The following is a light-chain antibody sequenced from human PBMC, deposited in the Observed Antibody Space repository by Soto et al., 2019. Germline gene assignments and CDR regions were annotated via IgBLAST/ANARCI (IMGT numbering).Light chain of an antibody. CDR2: DAS. CDR1: QSISSW. V-gene: IGKV1-5*01. J-gene: IGKJ1*01. Sequence: DIQMTQSPSTVSASVGDRVTITCRASQSISSWLAWYQQKPGKAPKLLIYDASSLESGVPSRFSGSGSGTEFTLTFSSLQPDDFATYYCQQYNSYSWTFGHETKVEIK. CDR3: QQYNSYSWT.